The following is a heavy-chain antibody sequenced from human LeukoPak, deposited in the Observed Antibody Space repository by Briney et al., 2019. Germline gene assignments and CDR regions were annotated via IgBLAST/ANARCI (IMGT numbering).Heavy chain of an antibody. CDR2: IWYDGSNK. V-gene: IGHV3-33*01. D-gene: IGHD6-19*01. CDR3: ATEGGIVLAGPKVNY. Sequence: SGGSLRLSCAASGFTFSDTGMHWVRQAPGRGLEWVAVIWYDGSNKYYADSVKGRFTISRDNSKSTLYLQINNLRAEDTAVYYCATEGGIVLAGPKVNYWGQGTLVTVSS. J-gene: IGHJ4*02. CDR1: GFTFSDTG.